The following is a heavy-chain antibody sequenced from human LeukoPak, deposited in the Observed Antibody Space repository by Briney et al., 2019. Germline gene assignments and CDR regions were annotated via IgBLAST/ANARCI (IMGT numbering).Heavy chain of an antibody. V-gene: IGHV4-4*07. CDR2: IQTSGNA. D-gene: IGHD4-17*01. Sequence: PSETLSLTCTVSGGSISTYYWSWIRQPAGKGLEWIGRIQTSGNADYNPSLKSRVTMSVDTSKNQFSLRLRSVTAADTAVYYCARDPGDYNHDWYFDLWGRGTLVTVSS. CDR1: GGSISTYY. J-gene: IGHJ2*01. CDR3: ARDPGDYNHDWYFDL.